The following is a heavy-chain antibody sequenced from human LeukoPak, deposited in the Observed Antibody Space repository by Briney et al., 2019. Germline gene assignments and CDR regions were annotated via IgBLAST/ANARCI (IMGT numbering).Heavy chain of an antibody. V-gene: IGHV4-39*01. D-gene: IGHD1-26*01. CDR3: AKSGGYGLIDY. CDR1: GGSISSASYY. Sequence: MSSETLSLTCTVSGGSISSASYYWGWIRQPPGKGLEWIGNIYSSGSTYYNASLQSRVTISIDTSKNQFSLRLNSVTAADTAMYYCAKSGGYGLIDYWGQGTRVTVSS. J-gene: IGHJ4*02. CDR2: IYSSGST.